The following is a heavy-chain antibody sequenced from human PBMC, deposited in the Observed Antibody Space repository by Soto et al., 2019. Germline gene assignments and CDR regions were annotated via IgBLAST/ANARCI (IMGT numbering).Heavy chain of an antibody. J-gene: IGHJ4*02. V-gene: IGHV5-51*01. CDR3: ARYLRTIVVVPAAIAD. Sequence: PGESLKISCKGSGYSFTSYWIGWVRQMPGKGLEWMGIIYPGDSDTRYSPSFQGQVTISADKSISTAYLQWSSLKASDTAMYYCARYLRTIVVVPAAIADWGQGTLGTVSS. CDR2: IYPGDSDT. D-gene: IGHD2-2*01. CDR1: GYSFTSYW.